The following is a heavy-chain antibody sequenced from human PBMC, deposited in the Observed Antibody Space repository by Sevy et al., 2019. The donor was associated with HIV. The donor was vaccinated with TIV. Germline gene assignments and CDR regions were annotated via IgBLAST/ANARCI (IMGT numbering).Heavy chain of an antibody. CDR3: ATDHPPEQLVSDY. CDR1: GFTFSSYW. D-gene: IGHD6-6*01. Sequence: GGSLRLSCAASGFTFSSYWMSWFRQTPGKRLEWVGRIESKIDGGTIYYAAPVKGRFSISRDDSKNTLFLQMNSLKTEDTAVYYCATDHPPEQLVSDYWGQGTLVTASS. CDR2: IESKIDGGTI. J-gene: IGHJ4*02. V-gene: IGHV3-15*04.